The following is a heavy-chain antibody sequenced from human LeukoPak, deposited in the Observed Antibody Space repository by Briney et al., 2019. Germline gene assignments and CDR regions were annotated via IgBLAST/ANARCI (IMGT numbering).Heavy chain of an antibody. CDR3: AKDSIFGVVITEYFDY. CDR2: ISGSGGST. V-gene: IGHV3-23*01. Sequence: GGSLRLSCAASGFTFSSYAMSWVRQAPGKGLEWVSAISGSGGSTYYADSVKGQFTISRDNSKNTLYLQMNSLRAEDTAVYYCAKDSIFGVVITEYFDYWGQGTLVTVSS. J-gene: IGHJ4*02. D-gene: IGHD3-3*01. CDR1: GFTFSSYA.